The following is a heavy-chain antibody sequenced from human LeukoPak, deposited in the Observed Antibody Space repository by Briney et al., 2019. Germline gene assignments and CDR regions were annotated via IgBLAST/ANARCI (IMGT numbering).Heavy chain of an antibody. CDR1: GFTFSSYW. Sequence: GGSLRLSCAASGFTFSSYWMHWVRQVPGKGLVWVSRINPDGSSTNYADSVKGRFTISRDNAKNTLYLQMDSLRAEDTAVYYCARALIDYLGRDCWGRGTLVTVSS. J-gene: IGHJ4*02. CDR2: INPDGSST. D-gene: IGHD4-11*01. CDR3: ARALIDYLGRDC. V-gene: IGHV3-74*01.